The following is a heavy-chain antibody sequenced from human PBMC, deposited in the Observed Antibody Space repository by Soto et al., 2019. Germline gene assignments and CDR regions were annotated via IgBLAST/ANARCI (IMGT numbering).Heavy chain of an antibody. CDR3: ARDSQYSTSWQRFDS. CDR2: VNTYNGNP. CDR1: GYTFTNYA. V-gene: IGHV1-18*01. Sequence: QVQLVQSGGELKKPGASVKVSCKASGYTFTNYAISWVRQAPGRGLEWMGWVNTYNGNPNYAQIFQGRVTMTTDTSTGTAYMELRSLKSDDSAIYYCARDSQYSTSWQRFDSWGQGTQVTVSS. D-gene: IGHD6-13*01. J-gene: IGHJ4*02.